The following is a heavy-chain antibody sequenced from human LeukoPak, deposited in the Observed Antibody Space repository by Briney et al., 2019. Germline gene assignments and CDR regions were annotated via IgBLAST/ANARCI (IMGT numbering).Heavy chain of an antibody. CDR2: IYTSGST. D-gene: IGHD3-22*01. V-gene: IGHV4-4*07. CDR1: GGSISSYY. Sequence: PSETLSLTCTVSGGSISSYYWSWIRQPAGKGLEWIGRIYTSGSTNYNPSLKSRVTMSVDTSKNQFSLKLSSATAADTAVYYCARDGAFWGYYDSSGYYDYWGQGTLVTVSS. J-gene: IGHJ4*02. CDR3: ARDGAFWGYYDSSGYYDY.